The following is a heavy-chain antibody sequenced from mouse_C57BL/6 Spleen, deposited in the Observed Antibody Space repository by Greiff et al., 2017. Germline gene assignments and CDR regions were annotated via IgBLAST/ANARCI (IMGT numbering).Heavy chain of an antibody. Sequence: QVHVKQPGAELVKPGASVKLSCKASGYTFTSYWMQWVKQRPGQGLEWIGEIDPSDSYTNYNQKFKGKATLTVDTSSSTAYMQLSILTSEDAAVYYCARGGSMDYWGQGTSVTVSS. CDR1: GYTFTSYW. J-gene: IGHJ4*01. CDR2: IDPSDSYT. V-gene: IGHV1-50*01. CDR3: ARGGSMDY.